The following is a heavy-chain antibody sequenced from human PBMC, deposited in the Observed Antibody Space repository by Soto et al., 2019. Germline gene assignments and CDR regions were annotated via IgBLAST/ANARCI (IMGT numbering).Heavy chain of an antibody. J-gene: IGHJ3*01. V-gene: IGHV1-69*01. CDR2: FMPLFGTA. D-gene: IGHD2-21*02. CDR1: GG. CDR3: AKRAYCGGDCFAFDV. Sequence: QVQLVQSGAEVKKPGSSVRVSCKASGGINWVRQAPGHGLEWMGGFMPLFGTADYAQRFQGRVTITADELTTTSYMELRGLRSEDTAVYYCAKRAYCGGDCFAFDVWGKGTSVTVPS.